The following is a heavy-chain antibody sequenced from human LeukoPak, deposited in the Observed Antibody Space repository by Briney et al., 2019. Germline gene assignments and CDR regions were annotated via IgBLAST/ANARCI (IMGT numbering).Heavy chain of an antibody. CDR1: GLTFSSYA. CDR3: AKHEGQQLAPFDY. Sequence: GGSLRLSCAASGLTFSSYAMSWVRQAPGKGLECVSTISGSGDSRYYADSVKGRFTISRDNSKNTLYLQMNSLRVEDTAVYYCAKHEGQQLAPFDYWGQGTLVTVSS. CDR2: ISGSGDSR. D-gene: IGHD6-13*01. J-gene: IGHJ4*02. V-gene: IGHV3-23*01.